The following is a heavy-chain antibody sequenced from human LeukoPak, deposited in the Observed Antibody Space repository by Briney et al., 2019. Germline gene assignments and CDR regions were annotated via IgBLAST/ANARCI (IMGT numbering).Heavy chain of an antibody. CDR2: ISNSSPNI. CDR3: AELGITMIGGV. V-gene: IGHV3-21*01. CDR1: GFTFISYS. Sequence: GGSLRLSCAASGFTFISYSITWVRQAPGKGLEWVSSISNSSPNIYYADSVKGRFTISRDSAKYSLFLQMNSLRADDTAVYYCAELGITMIGGVWGKGTTVTISS. D-gene: IGHD3-10*02. J-gene: IGHJ6*04.